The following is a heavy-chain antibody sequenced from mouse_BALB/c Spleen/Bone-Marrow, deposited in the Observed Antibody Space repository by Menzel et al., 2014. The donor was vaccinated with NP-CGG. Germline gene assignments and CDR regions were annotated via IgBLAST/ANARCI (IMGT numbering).Heavy chain of an antibody. CDR1: GFNIKDTY. D-gene: IGHD1-1*01. V-gene: IGHV14-3*02. Sequence: EVQLQQSGAELVKPGASVKLSCTASGFNIKDTYMHWVKQRPEQGLEWIGRIDPANGNTKYDPKFQGKATITADTSSNTAYLQLSSPTSEDTAVYYCASYYYGSSTFAYWGQGTLVNVSA. CDR2: IDPANGNT. CDR3: ASYYYGSSTFAY. J-gene: IGHJ3*01.